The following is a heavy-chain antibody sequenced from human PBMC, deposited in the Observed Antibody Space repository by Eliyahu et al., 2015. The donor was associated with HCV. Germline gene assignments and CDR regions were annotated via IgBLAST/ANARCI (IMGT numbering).Heavy chain of an antibody. V-gene: IGHV3-7*03. CDR3: TRPIGYYIKGSGRPGCFFMDV. J-gene: IGHJ6*03. CDR1: XXXXFNXW. Sequence: DVDLVESGGALVQPGGSLXLSCAVSXXXXFNXWFIWVRQVPGKGLEWVANIKXDGSTQYIDSVKGRFTISWDIAKDSVLLQMNGLRADDTAVYYCTRPIGYYIKGSGRPGCFFMDVWGKGTTVIVSS. D-gene: IGHD3-10*01. CDR2: IKXDGSTQ.